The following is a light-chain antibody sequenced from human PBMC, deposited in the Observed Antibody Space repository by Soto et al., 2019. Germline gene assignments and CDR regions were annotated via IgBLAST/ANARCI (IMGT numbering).Light chain of an antibody. CDR3: FSYPGSSGYV. V-gene: IGLV2-23*01. J-gene: IGLJ1*01. CDR2: ECT. CDR1: SSDVGSHNL. Sequence: QSALTQPASMSGSPGQSITISCTGTSSDVGSHNLVSWFQQLPGKVHKLIIYECTKRPSGVSHSFAGSKSGYTSSLTISELPSEDSSDYYCFSYPGSSGYVFGARPKLTVL.